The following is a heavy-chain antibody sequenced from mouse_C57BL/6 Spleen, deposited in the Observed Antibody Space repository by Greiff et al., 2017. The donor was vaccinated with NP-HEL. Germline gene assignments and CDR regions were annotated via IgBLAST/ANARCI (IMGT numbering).Heavy chain of an antibody. Sequence: VQLQQSGAELVKPGASVKLSCKASGYTFTSYWMHWVKQRPGQGLEWIGMIHPNSGSTNYNEKFKSKATLTVDKSSSTAYMQLSSLTSEDSAVYYCARSGANWGGFAYWGQGTLDTVSA. CDR2: IHPNSGST. V-gene: IGHV1-64*01. J-gene: IGHJ3*01. D-gene: IGHD4-1*01. CDR1: GYTFTSYW. CDR3: ARSGANWGGFAY.